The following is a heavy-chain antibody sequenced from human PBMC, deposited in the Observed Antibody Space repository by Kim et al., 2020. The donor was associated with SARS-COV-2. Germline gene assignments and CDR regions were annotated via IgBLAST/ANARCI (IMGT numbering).Heavy chain of an antibody. Sequence: SETLSLTCTVSGGSISSGDYYWSWIRQHPGKGLEWIGYIYYSGSTYYNPSLKSRVTISVDTSKNQFSLKLSSVTAADTAVYYCARVPYGSHFITIYRYGMDVWGQGTTVTVSS. CDR1: GGSISSGDYY. V-gene: IGHV4-31*03. J-gene: IGHJ6*02. CDR3: ARVPYGSHFITIYRYGMDV. D-gene: IGHD3-3*01. CDR2: IYYSGST.